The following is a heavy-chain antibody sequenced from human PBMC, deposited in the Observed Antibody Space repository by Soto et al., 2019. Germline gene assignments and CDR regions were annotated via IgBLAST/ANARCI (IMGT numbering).Heavy chain of an antibody. V-gene: IGHV3-23*01. CDR1: GFTFRDFA. Sequence: PGGSLRLSCAASGFTFRDFAMSWVRQAPGRGLEWVSYISGSGNSEYYADSLKGRFTISRDNAKNTLYLQMNRLRAEDTAVYYCARVSWREKYGMDVWGQGTTVTAP. CDR3: ARVSWREKYGMDV. CDR2: ISGSGNSE. J-gene: IGHJ6*02.